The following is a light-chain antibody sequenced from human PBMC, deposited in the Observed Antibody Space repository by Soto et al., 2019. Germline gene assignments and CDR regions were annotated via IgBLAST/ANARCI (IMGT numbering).Light chain of an antibody. CDR2: ENN. CDR3: GTWDSSLSLV. V-gene: IGLV1-51*02. Sequence: QSVLTQPPSVSAAPGQKVTISCSGTSSNIGNNYVSWYQQLPGTAPKLLIYENNRRPSGTPDRFSGSKSGTSATLAITGLQTGDEDDYYCGTWDSSLSLVFGGGTKLTVL. J-gene: IGLJ3*02. CDR1: SSNIGNNY.